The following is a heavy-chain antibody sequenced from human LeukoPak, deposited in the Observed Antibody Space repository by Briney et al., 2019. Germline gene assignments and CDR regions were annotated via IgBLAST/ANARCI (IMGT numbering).Heavy chain of an antibody. D-gene: IGHD2-21*02. CDR3: ARERLTANDY. J-gene: IGHJ4*02. CDR2: ISYDGSNK. CDR1: GFTFGSYA. Sequence: GRSLRLSCAASGFTFGSYAMHWVRQAPGKGLEWVAVISYDGSNKYYADSVKGRFTISRDNSKNTLYLQMNSLRAEDTAVYYCARERLTANDYWGQGTLVTVSS. V-gene: IGHV3-30*04.